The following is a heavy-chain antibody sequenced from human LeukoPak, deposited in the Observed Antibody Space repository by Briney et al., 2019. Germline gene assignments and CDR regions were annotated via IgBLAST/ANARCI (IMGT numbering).Heavy chain of an antibody. CDR1: GGTFSSYA. J-gene: IGHJ2*01. V-gene: IGHV1-69*05. CDR2: IIPIFGTA. D-gene: IGHD6-13*01. CDR3: ARSRDWYFDL. Sequence: SVKVSCKASGGTFSSYAISWVRQAPGQGLEWMGGIIPIFGTANYAQKFQGRVTITTDESTSTAYMELSSLRSEDTAVYYRARSRDWYFDLWGRGTLVTVSS.